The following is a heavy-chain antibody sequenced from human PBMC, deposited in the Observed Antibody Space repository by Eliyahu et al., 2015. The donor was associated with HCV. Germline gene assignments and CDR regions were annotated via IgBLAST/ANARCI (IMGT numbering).Heavy chain of an antibody. CDR2: IYYSGST. D-gene: IGHD3-22*01. CDR3: ARHPNLYYYDRPSDAFDI. Sequence: QLQLQESXPGLVKPSETLSLTCXVSGGSXSSSXXXWGWIRQPPGKGLEXIGSIYYSGSTYYNPSXKSRVTISVDTSKNQFSLKLSSVTAADTAVYYCARHPNLYYYDRPSDAFDIWGQGTMVTVSS. CDR1: GGSXSSSXXX. J-gene: IGHJ3*02. V-gene: IGHV4-39*01.